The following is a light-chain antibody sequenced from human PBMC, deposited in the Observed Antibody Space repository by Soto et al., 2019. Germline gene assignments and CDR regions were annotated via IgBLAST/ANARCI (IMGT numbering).Light chain of an antibody. J-gene: IGKJ1*01. V-gene: IGKV1-39*01. CDR1: QSISTY. Sequence: IQVPQYHPSLFASVGDEVTITCRVSQSISTYLNWYRQKPGKAPELLIYGAYTLHSGVPSRFSGGGSGTHFTLTISGLQPEDFATYYCQESSSTWTFGQRGKV. CDR2: GAY. CDR3: QESSSTWT.